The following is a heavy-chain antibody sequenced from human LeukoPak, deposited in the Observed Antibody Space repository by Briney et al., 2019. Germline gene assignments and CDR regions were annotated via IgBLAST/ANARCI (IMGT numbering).Heavy chain of an antibody. V-gene: IGHV4-59*01. CDR1: GXSISGYY. D-gene: IGHD2-8*01. Sequence: SETLSLTCTVSGXSISGYYYNWIRQPPGKGLEWIGYIYYSGSTNYNPSLKSRVTISLDTSKNQFSLKLSSVTPADTAVYYCARSVLTLYWYFDLWGRGTLVTVSS. CDR3: ARSVLTLYWYFDL. CDR2: IYYSGST. J-gene: IGHJ2*01.